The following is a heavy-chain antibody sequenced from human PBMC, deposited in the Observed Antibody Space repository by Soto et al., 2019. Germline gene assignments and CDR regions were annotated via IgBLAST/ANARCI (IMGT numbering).Heavy chain of an antibody. CDR2: IIPILGIA. V-gene: IGHV1-69*02. Sequence: QVQLVQSGAEVKKPGSSVKVSCKASGGTFSSYTISWVRQAPGQGLEWMGRIIPILGIANYAQKFQGRVTITEDKSTSTAYMELSSLRSEDTAVYYCATGEGGGDQFRRFDYWGQGTLVTVSS. CDR1: GGTFSSYT. D-gene: IGHD3-16*02. J-gene: IGHJ4*02. CDR3: ATGEGGGDQFRRFDY.